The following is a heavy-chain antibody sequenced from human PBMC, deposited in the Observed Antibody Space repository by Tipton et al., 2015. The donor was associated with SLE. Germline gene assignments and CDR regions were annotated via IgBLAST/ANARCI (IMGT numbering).Heavy chain of an antibody. CDR1: GGSISSVSYY. D-gene: IGHD3-3*01. CDR2: IYTSGSA. Sequence: TLSLTCTVPGGSISSVSYYWSWIRQPAGKGLEWVGHIYTSGSANYNPSLQSRVTISVDTSKNQFSLKLNSVTASDTAVYYCARGSVTIFGVAYYYHGLDVWGQGTTVTVSS. V-gene: IGHV4-61*09. CDR3: ARGSVTIFGVAYYYHGLDV. J-gene: IGHJ6*02.